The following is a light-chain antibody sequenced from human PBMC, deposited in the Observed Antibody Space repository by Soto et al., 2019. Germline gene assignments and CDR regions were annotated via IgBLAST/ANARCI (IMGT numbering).Light chain of an antibody. V-gene: IGLV1-44*01. CDR3: AAWDGSLNVVL. J-gene: IGLJ2*01. CDR1: SSNIGSNT. Sequence: QSALTQPPSASGTPGQRVTISCSGSSSNIGSNTVNWYQQLPGSAPKLLMYSTNQRPSGVPDRFSGSKSGTSASLAISGLQSEDEAEYYCAAWDGSLNVVLFGGGTK. CDR2: STN.